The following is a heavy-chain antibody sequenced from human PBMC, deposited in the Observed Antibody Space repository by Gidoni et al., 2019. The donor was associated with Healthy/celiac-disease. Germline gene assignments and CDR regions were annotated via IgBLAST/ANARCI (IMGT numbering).Heavy chain of an antibody. V-gene: IGHV3-74*01. Sequence: EVQLVESGGGLVQPGGSLRLSCAASGFTFSSYWMHWVRQAPGKGLVWGSRINSDGSSTSYADSVKGRFTISRDNAKNTLYLQMNSLRAEDTAVYYCAREEGVVAAIAAFDIWGQGTMVTVSS. D-gene: IGHD2-15*01. J-gene: IGHJ3*02. CDR1: GFTFSSYW. CDR2: INSDGSST. CDR3: AREEGVVAAIAAFDI.